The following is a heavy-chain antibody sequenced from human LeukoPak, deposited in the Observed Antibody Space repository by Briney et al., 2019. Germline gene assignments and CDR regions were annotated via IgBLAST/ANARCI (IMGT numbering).Heavy chain of an antibody. V-gene: IGHV3-23*01. Sequence: GGSLTLSCAASGFTFSSYAMTWVRQAPGKGPAWVAGISASGGSKSYADSVKARLSISRDNSKNMLYLQMNSLTVEDTALYYCAKLSQYSESSAYMDYWGQGTLVSVSS. CDR2: ISASGGSK. CDR3: AKLSQYSESSAYMDY. CDR1: GFTFSSYA. J-gene: IGHJ4*02. D-gene: IGHD3-22*01.